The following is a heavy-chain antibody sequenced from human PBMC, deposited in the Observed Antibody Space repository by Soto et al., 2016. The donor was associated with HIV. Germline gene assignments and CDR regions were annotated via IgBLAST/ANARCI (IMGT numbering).Heavy chain of an antibody. CDR3: AKDILDYSANDF. CDR2: ISGSGGST. CDR1: GFTFSSYA. Sequence: EVQLLESGGGLVQPGGSLRLSCAASGFTFSSYAMSWVRQAPGKGLEWVSAISGSGGSTYYADSVKGRFTISRDNSKNTLYLQMNTLRAEDTAIYFCAKDILDYSANDFWGQGTLVTVSS. J-gene: IGHJ4*02. V-gene: IGHV3-23*01. D-gene: IGHD4-4*01.